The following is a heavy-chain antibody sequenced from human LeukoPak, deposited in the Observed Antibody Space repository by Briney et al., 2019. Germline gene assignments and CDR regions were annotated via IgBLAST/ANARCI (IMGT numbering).Heavy chain of an antibody. Sequence: VASVKVSCKASGDAFTSYDINWVRQATGQGPEWMGWMNPNSGNTGYAQKFQGRVTMTRNTSISTAYMELSSLRSEDTAVYYCARVRISRSRYNWNYVWFDPWGQGTLVTVSS. CDR1: GDAFTSYD. CDR2: MNPNSGNT. CDR3: ARVRISRSRYNWNYVWFDP. D-gene: IGHD1-7*01. J-gene: IGHJ5*02. V-gene: IGHV1-8*01.